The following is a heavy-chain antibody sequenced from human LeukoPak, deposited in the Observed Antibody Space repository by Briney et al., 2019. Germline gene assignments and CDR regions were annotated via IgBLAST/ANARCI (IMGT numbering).Heavy chain of an antibody. Sequence: PSETLSLTCSVSGGSISSSSSYWGWIRQPPGKGLEWIGSIYYSGNTYYNPSLKSRVTISVDTSKNQFSLKLSSVTAADTAVYYCARGYSGSSYYFDVWGQGTLVTVSS. V-gene: IGHV4-39*01. CDR1: GGSISSSSSY. CDR3: ARGYSGSSYYFDV. J-gene: IGHJ4*02. CDR2: IYYSGNT. D-gene: IGHD5-12*01.